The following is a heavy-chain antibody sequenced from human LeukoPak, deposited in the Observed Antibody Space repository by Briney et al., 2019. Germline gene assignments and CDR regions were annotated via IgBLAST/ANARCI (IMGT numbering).Heavy chain of an antibody. CDR3: ARHGGSWNFDH. Sequence: SETLSLTCTVSGGSISSYYWSRIRQPPGKGLEWIGYSYNTGSTIHNPSLKSRVTISVDTSQNQFSLKLSSVTAPDTAVYYCARHGGSWNFDHWGQGILVAVSS. J-gene: IGHJ4*02. D-gene: IGHD6-13*01. CDR2: SYNTGST. CDR1: GGSISSYY. V-gene: IGHV4-59*08.